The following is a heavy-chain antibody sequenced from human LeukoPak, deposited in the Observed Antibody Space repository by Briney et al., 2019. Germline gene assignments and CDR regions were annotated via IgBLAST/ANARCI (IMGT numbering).Heavy chain of an antibody. Sequence: GESLQISCKGSGYSFTSYWIGWVRQMPGEGLEWMGVIYPGDSDTRYSPSFQGHVTISADKSISTAYLQWSSLKASDTAMYYCASQVYSSSSFDYWGQGTLATVS. V-gene: IGHV5-51*01. J-gene: IGHJ4*02. CDR2: IYPGDSDT. CDR3: ASQVYSSSSFDY. CDR1: GYSFTSYW. D-gene: IGHD6-6*01.